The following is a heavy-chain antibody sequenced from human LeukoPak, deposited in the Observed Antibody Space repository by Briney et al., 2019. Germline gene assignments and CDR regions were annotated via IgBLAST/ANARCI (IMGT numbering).Heavy chain of an antibody. CDR1: GGTFSSYA. J-gene: IGHJ6*03. D-gene: IGHD3-3*01. CDR2: IIPIFGTA. V-gene: IGHV1-69*13. Sequence: GASVKVSCKASGGTFSSYAISWVRQAPGQGLEWMGGIIPIFGTANYAQKFQGRVTITADESTSTAYMELSSLRSEDTAVYYCARSPRTYYDFWSGYSRYYYMDVWGKGTTVTVSS. CDR3: ARSPRTYYDFWSGYSRYYYMDV.